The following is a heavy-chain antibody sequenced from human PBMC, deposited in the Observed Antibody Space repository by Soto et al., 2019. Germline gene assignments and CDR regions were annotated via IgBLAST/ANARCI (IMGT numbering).Heavy chain of an antibody. CDR2: ISYDGSNK. Sequence: GGSLRLSCAASGFTFSSYAMHWVRQAPGKGLEWVAVISYDGSNKYYADSVKGRFTISRDNSKNTLYLQMNSLRAEDTAVYYCAKDLETTVTTSLIWEDYYYGMDVWGQGTTVTVSS. CDR3: AKDLETTVTTSLIWEDYYYGMDV. V-gene: IGHV3-30-3*01. CDR1: GFTFSSYA. J-gene: IGHJ6*02. D-gene: IGHD4-17*01.